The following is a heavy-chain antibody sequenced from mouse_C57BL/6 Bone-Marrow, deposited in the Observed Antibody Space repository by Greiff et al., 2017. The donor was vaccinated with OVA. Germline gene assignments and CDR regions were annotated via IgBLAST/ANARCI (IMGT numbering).Heavy chain of an antibody. CDR2: IRSKSNNYAT. CDR1: GFSFNTYA. D-gene: IGHD1-1*01. V-gene: IGHV10-1*01. CDR3: VRLPYYGFAY. J-gene: IGHJ3*01. Sequence: EVQLVESGGGLVQPKGSLKLSCAASGFSFNTYAMNWVRQAPGKGLEWVARIRSKSNNYATYYADSVKDRFTISRDDSESMLYLQMNNLKTEDTAMYYCVRLPYYGFAYWGQGTLVTVSA.